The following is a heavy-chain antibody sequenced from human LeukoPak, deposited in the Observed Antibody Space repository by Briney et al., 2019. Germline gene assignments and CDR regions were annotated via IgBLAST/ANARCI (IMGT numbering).Heavy chain of an antibody. CDR2: IYRGST. V-gene: IGHV4-59*08. D-gene: IGHD6-13*01. J-gene: IGHJ4*02. Sequence: SETLTLTCTVSGGSISNYYWSWIRQSPGKGLDWIGYIYRGSTNYNPSLKSRVTISVDTSKIQVSLKLTSATATDTAVYYCARHAAISAAGTAPFDSWGQGTLVTVSS. CDR1: GGSISNYY. CDR3: ARHAAISAAGTAPFDS.